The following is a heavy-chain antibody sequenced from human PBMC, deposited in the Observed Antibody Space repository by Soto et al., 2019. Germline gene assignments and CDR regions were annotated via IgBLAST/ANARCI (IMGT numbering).Heavy chain of an antibody. D-gene: IGHD3-10*01. Sequence: SETLSLTCTVSGGSISSGDYYWSWIRQPPGKGLEWIGYIYYSGRTYYNPSLKSRVTISVDTSKNQFSLKLSSVTAADTAVYYCARRVLRGGEARHWGQGTLVTVSS. J-gene: IGHJ4*02. CDR2: IYYSGRT. CDR3: ARRVLRGGEARH. CDR1: GGSISSGDYY. V-gene: IGHV4-30-4*01.